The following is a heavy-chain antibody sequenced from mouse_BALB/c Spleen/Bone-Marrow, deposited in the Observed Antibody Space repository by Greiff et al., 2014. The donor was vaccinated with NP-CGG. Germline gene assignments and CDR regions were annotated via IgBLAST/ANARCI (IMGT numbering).Heavy chain of an antibody. CDR1: GYTFTDYE. D-gene: IGHD4-1*01. Sequence: QVQLQQSGAELVRPGASVTLSCKASGYTFTDYEIHWVKQTPVHGLEWIGAIDPETGGNAYNQKFKGKATLTADKSSSTAYMELRSLTSEDSAVYYCTRNWDDYFDYWGQGTTLTVPS. CDR3: TRNWDDYFDY. J-gene: IGHJ2*01. CDR2: IDPETGGN. V-gene: IGHV1-15*01.